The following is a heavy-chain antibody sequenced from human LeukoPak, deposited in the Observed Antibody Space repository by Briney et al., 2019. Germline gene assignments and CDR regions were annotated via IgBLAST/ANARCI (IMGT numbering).Heavy chain of an antibody. CDR3: ARQYSDILTGYHRGELYWYFDL. CDR1: GGSISSGSYY. Sequence: SETLSLTCTVSGGSISSGSYYWSWIRQPAGKGLEWIGRIYTSGSTTYNSSLKSRVTISLDTSKNQFSLKLSSVTAADTAVYYCARQYSDILTGYHRGELYWYFDLWGRGTLVTVSS. D-gene: IGHD3-9*01. V-gene: IGHV4-61*02. CDR2: IYTSGST. J-gene: IGHJ2*01.